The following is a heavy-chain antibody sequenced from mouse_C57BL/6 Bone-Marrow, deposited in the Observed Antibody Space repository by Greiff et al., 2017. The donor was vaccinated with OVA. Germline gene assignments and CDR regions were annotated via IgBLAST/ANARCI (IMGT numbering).Heavy chain of an antibody. J-gene: IGHJ3*01. Sequence: EVQLVESGEGLVKPGGSLKLSCAASGFTFSSYAMSWVRQTPEKRLEWVAYISSGGDYIYYADTVKGRFTISRDNARNTLYLQMSSLKSEDTAMYYGTSVYDYDGGAWFAYWGQGTLVTVSA. CDR1: GFTFSSYA. D-gene: IGHD2-4*01. CDR3: TSVYDYDGGAWFAY. CDR2: ISSGGDYI. V-gene: IGHV5-9-1*02.